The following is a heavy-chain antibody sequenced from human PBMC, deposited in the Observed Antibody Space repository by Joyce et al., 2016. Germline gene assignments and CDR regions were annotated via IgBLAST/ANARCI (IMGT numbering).Heavy chain of an antibody. CDR1: GFTFSNYG. CDR2: ISYDGSNK. D-gene: IGHD3-9*01. J-gene: IGHJ4*02. CDR3: AGGILTGYFDY. Sequence: QGQLVESGGGVVQPGRSLRLSRAASGFTFSNYGMHWVRQAPGKGLEWVAVISYDGSNKQYGDSVKGRFTISRDNSKNTLYLQMNSLRAEDTAVYYCAGGILTGYFDYWGQGTLVTVSS. V-gene: IGHV3-30*03.